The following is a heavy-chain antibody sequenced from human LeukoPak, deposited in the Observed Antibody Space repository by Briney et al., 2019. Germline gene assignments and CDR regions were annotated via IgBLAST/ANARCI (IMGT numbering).Heavy chain of an antibody. CDR1: GGSISSGSYY. CDR2: LDTSGNT. D-gene: IGHD2-21*02. CDR3: ARGGDCPDY. V-gene: IGHV4-61*02. Sequence: SRTLSLTCTVSGGSISSGSYYWSWIRQPAGKGLEWIGRLDTSGNTHYNPSLKSRVTMSVDTSRNQFSLRLTSVTAADTAVYYCARGGDCPDYWAQGTLVTVSS. J-gene: IGHJ4*02.